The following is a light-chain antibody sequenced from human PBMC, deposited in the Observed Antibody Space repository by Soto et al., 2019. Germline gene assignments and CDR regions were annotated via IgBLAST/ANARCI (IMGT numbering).Light chain of an antibody. V-gene: IGKV3-11*01. CDR3: QQRSNWLT. CDR1: QSISVTY. CDR2: TTS. J-gene: IGKJ4*01. Sequence: EIVLTQSPGTLSLSPGERATLSCRASQSISVTYLAWYQQKPGQAPRLLIYTTSIRATGIPARFSGSGSGTDFTLTISSLEPEDFAVYYCQQRSNWLTFGGGTKVAIK.